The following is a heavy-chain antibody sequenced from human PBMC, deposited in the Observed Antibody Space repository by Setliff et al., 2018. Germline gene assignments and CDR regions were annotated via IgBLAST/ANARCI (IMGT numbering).Heavy chain of an antibody. J-gene: IGHJ4*02. CDR1: GFTFSRYA. CDR2: ITSDGGSS. CDR3: ARVSEYSNYRDF. D-gene: IGHD6-6*01. Sequence: PGGSLRLSCSASGFTFSRYAMHWVRQAPRKGLESVASITSDGGSSYYANPVKGRFVISRDNSKNTLSLHMDSLRADDMALYYCARVSEYSNYRDFWGQGSLVTVSS. V-gene: IGHV3-64*01.